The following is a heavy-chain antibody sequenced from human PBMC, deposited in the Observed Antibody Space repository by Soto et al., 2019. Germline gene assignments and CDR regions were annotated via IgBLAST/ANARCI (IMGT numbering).Heavy chain of an antibody. D-gene: IGHD3-3*01. CDR3: AGGGGVGVAGSAAFDM. V-gene: IGHV1-2*02. Sequence: QLHLVQSGAVVKKPGASVTVSCSASGYPVTAYYMHWVRQAPGRGLEWMGGINPATGAAKYTQTFQGRVTMPGDTSTRTVFMELSGLTSEDTAVFSWAGGGGVGVAGSAAFDMWGQGTLVTVSS. CDR1: GYPVTAYY. J-gene: IGHJ3*02. CDR2: INPATGAA.